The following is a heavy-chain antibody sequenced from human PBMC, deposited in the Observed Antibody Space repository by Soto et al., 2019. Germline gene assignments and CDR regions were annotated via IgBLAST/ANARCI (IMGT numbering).Heavy chain of an antibody. CDR1: GFTFSSYA. D-gene: IGHD2-15*01. Sequence: EVRLLESGGGLVQPGGSLRLSCAASGFTFSSYAMSWVRQAPGKGLEWVSAISGSGGSTYYADSVKGRFTISRDNSKNTLYLQMNCLRAEDTAVYYCAKGGYCSGGSCYSAAFDFWGQGTMVTVSS. CDR2: ISGSGGST. CDR3: AKGGYCSGGSCYSAAFDF. J-gene: IGHJ3*01. V-gene: IGHV3-23*01.